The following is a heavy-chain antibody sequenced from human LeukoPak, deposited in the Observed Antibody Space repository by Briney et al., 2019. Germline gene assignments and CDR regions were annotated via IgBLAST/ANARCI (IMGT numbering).Heavy chain of an antibody. J-gene: IGHJ4*02. CDR2: IYYSGST. CDR3: ARARNSDYFDY. CDR1: GGSISSHY. Sequence: SETLSLTCTVSGGSISSHYWSWIRQPPGKGLEWIGYIYYSGSTNYNPSLKSRVTISVDTSKNQFSLKLSSVTAADTAVYYCARARNSDYFDYWGQGTLVTVSS. D-gene: IGHD1-7*01. V-gene: IGHV4-59*11.